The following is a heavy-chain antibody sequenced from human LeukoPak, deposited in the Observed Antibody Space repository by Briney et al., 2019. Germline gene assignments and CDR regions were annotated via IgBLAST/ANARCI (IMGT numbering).Heavy chain of an antibody. J-gene: IGHJ4*02. V-gene: IGHV3-30*18. Sequence: GGSLRLSCAASGFTFSSYGMHWVRQAPGKGLEWVAVISYDGSNKYYADSVKGRFTISRDNSKNTLYLQMNSLRAEDTAVYYCAKGLTDIVVVPARGGDYWGQGILVTVSS. CDR2: ISYDGSNK. D-gene: IGHD2-2*01. CDR3: AKGLTDIVVVPARGGDY. CDR1: GFTFSSYG.